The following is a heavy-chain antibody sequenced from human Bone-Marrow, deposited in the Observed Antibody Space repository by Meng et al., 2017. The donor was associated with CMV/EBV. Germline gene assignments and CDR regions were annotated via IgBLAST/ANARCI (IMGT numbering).Heavy chain of an antibody. V-gene: IGHV3-30-3*01. J-gene: IGHJ6*02. CDR1: GFTFSSYA. D-gene: IGHD6-13*01. CDR2: ISYDGSNK. CDR3: ARVGAAAGPYPGGSVYYYGMDV. Sequence: GESLKISCEASGFTFSSYAMHWVRQAPGKGLEWVAVISYDGSNKYYADSVKGRFTISRDNSKNTLYLQMNSLRAEDTAVYYCARVGAAAGPYPGGSVYYYGMDVWGQGTTVTVSS.